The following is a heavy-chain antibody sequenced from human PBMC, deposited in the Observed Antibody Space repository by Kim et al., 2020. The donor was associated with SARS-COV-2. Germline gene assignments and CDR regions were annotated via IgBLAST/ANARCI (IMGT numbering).Heavy chain of an antibody. J-gene: IGHJ4*02. D-gene: IGHD3-10*01. CDR3: ARGGAAYGSGSFDY. V-gene: IGHV1-3*01. Sequence: QKFQGRVTITRDTSASTAYMELSSLRSEDTAVYYCARGGAAYGSGSFDYWGQGTLVTVPS.